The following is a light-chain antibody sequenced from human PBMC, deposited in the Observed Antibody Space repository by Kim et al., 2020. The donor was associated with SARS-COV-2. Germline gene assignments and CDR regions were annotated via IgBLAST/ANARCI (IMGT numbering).Light chain of an antibody. J-gene: IGLJ2*01. Sequence: VSPGQTASITCSGDKLGDKYACWYQQKPGQSPVLVIYQDSKRPSGIPERFSGSNSGNTATLTISGTQAMDEADYYCQAWDSNTEVVFGGGTKLTVL. CDR2: QDS. V-gene: IGLV3-1*01. CDR1: KLGDKY. CDR3: QAWDSNTEVV.